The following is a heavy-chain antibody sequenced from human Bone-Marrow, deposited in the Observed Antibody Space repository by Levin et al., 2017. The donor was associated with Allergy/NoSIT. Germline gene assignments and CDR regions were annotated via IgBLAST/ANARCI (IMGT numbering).Heavy chain of an antibody. D-gene: IGHD2-21*01. Sequence: GESLKISCAASGFTFSTYTMNWVRQAPGKGLEWVSSISTTSSFIYYADSMTGRFTISRDNAKNSLYLQMNSLRAEDTAVYYCARFDCSIKSCYFSYWGQGILAAVAS. V-gene: IGHV3-21*01. CDR2: ISTTSSFI. J-gene: IGHJ4*02. CDR1: GFTFSTYT. CDR3: ARFDCSIKSCYFSY.